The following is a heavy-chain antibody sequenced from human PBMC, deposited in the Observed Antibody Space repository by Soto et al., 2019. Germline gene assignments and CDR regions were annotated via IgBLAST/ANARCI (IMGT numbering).Heavy chain of an antibody. CDR2: IYHTGTT. D-gene: IGHD2-2*01. V-gene: IGHV4-30-4*01. Sequence: QVQLQESGPGLVKPSQTLSLTCTVSGGSISNVGYFWSWIRQPPGKGLEWIGFIYHTGTTYYNSSLRSRISISIEASKSQFSLKLNSVTAADTAVYYWARVMAAMQNWLDPWGQGTLVTVSP. CDR1: GGSISNVGYF. J-gene: IGHJ5*02. CDR3: ARVMAAMQNWLDP.